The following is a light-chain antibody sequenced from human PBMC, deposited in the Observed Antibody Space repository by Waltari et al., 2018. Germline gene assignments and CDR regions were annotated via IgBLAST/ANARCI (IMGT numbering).Light chain of an antibody. Sequence: QSALTQPRSVSGSPGQSVTISCTGTSSDVGYYNYVSWYQQQPGKAPKVIIYGVNARPSGVPDRFSASKSGNTASLTIAGLQAEDEADYYCCSYAGNYLRVFGGGTKLTVL. V-gene: IGLV2-11*01. CDR1: SSDVGYYNY. CDR3: CSYAGNYLRV. J-gene: IGLJ2*01. CDR2: GVN.